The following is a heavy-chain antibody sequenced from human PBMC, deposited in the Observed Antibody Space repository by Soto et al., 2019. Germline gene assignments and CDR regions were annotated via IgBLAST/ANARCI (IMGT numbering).Heavy chain of an antibody. J-gene: IGHJ6*03. CDR3: ASFIAAAGTFYYYYYMDV. CDR2: ISSSSSTI. V-gene: IGHV3-48*01. Sequence: PGGSLRLSCAASGFTFSSYSMNWVRQAPGKGLEWVSYISSSSSTIYYADSVKGRFTISRDNAKNSLYLQMNSLRAEDTAVYYCASFIAAAGTFYYYYYMDVWGKGTTVTVSS. CDR1: GFTFSSYS. D-gene: IGHD6-13*01.